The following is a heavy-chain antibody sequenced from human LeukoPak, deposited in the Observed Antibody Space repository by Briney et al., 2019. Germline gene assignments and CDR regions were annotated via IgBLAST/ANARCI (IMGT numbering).Heavy chain of an antibody. CDR1: GFTFSDYY. CDR3: ARDPPYYYDSSGSKWGYMDV. J-gene: IGHJ6*03. V-gene: IGHV3-11*04. Sequence: PGGSLRLSCAASGFTFSDYYMSWIRQAPGKGLEWVSYISSSGSTIYYADSVKGRFTISRDNAKNSLYLQMNSLRAEDTAVYYCARDPPYYYDSSGSKWGYMDVWGKGTTVTVSS. CDR2: ISSSGSTI. D-gene: IGHD3-22*01.